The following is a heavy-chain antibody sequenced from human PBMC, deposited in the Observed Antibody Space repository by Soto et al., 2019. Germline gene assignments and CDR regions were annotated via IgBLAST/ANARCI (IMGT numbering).Heavy chain of an antibody. CDR2: VYFSGNT. D-gene: IGHD6-25*01. CDR1: GGSLTSHY. J-gene: IGHJ5*02. CDR3: GSVRPSGYVLS. Sequence: SETLSLTCTVSGGSLTSHYWTWIRQSPGKGLEWIGYVYFSGNTNYNPSLKSRVTISIDTSKNQFSLRLASVTAADTAFYYCGSVRPSGYVLSWGQGTLVTVSS. V-gene: IGHV4-59*11.